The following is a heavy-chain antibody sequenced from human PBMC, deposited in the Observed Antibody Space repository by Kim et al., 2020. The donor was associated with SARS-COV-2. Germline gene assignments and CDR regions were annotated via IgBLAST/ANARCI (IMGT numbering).Heavy chain of an antibody. V-gene: IGHV1-69*01. Sequence: FQGGVTITADESTSTAYMELSSLRSEDTAVYYCARLANKAPYGDYPDFDYWGQGTLVTVSS. D-gene: IGHD4-17*01. CDR3: ARLANKAPYGDYPDFDY. J-gene: IGHJ4*02.